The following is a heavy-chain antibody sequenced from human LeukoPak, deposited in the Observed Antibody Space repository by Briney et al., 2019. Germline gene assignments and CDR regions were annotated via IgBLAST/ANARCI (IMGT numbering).Heavy chain of an antibody. J-gene: IGHJ4*02. CDR1: GGSISSSSYY. CDR3: ARHGYGGKYYFDY. Sequence: SETLSLTCTVSGGSISSSSYYWGWIRQPPGKGLEWIGSIYYSGSTYYNPSLKSRVTISVDTSKNQFSLKLSSVTAADTAVYYCARHGYGGKYYFDYWGQGTLVTVSS. V-gene: IGHV4-39*01. D-gene: IGHD4-23*01. CDR2: IYYSGST.